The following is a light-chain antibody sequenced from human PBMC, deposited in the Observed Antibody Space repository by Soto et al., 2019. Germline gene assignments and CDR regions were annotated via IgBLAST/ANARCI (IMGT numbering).Light chain of an antibody. CDR3: QQYGSSPLFT. Sequence: EIVLTQSPGTLSLSPGERATLSCRASQSVSSSYLAWYQQKPGQAPRLLIYGASSRATGIPDRFSGSGSGTDFTLIISRLEAEDFAVYYCQQYGSSPLFTFGPGTKVDIK. CDR2: GAS. V-gene: IGKV3-20*01. CDR1: QSVSSSY. J-gene: IGKJ3*01.